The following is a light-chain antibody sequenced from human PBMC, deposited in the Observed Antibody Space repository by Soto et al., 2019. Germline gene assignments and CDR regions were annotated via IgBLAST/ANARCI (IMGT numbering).Light chain of an antibody. CDR1: QSLSKY. J-gene: IGKJ2*01. Sequence: DIQMTQSPSSLSASVGDRVTLTCRASQSLSKYLNWYQQKPGKAPNLLIYAASSLQSGVPSRFSGSGSGTEFALTISSLQPEDFAMYYCQQTYNTPYTFGQGTKLEIK. CDR2: AAS. V-gene: IGKV1-39*01. CDR3: QQTYNTPYT.